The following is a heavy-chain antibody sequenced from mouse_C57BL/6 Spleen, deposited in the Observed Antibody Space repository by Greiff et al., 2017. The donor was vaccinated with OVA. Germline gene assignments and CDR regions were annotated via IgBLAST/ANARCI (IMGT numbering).Heavy chain of an antibody. V-gene: IGHV5-12*01. CDR1: GFTFSDYY. D-gene: IGHD1-1*01. CDR3: ARRYYYGSPSYWYFDV. CDR2: ISNGGGST. Sequence: EVNVVESGGGLVQPGGSLKLSCAASGFTFSDYYMYWVRQTPEKRLEWVAYISNGGGSTYYPDTVKGRFTISRDNAKNTLYLQMSRLKSEDTAMYYCARRYYYGSPSYWYFDVWGTGTTVTVSS. J-gene: IGHJ1*03.